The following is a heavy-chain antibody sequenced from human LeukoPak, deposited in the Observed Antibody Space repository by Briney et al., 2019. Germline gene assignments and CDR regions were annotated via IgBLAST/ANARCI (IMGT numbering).Heavy chain of an antibody. Sequence: SETLSLTCTVSGGSISSYYWSWIRQPPGKGLEWIGYIDYSGSTNYNPSLKSRVTITVDTSKNQVSLKLSSVTAADTAVYYCARGIGGSYDYWGQGTLVTVSS. CDR1: GGSISSYY. D-gene: IGHD1-26*01. CDR3: ARGIGGSYDY. CDR2: IDYSGST. V-gene: IGHV4-59*01. J-gene: IGHJ4*02.